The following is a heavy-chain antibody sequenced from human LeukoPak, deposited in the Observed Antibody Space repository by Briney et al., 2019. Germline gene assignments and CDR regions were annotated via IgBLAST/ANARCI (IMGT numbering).Heavy chain of an antibody. CDR1: GFTFSSYW. CDR2: INTDGSTT. J-gene: IGHJ4*02. D-gene: IGHD3-22*01. Sequence: GGSLRLSCAASGFTFSSYWMHWVRQAPGKGLVWVSRINTDGSTTSYADSVKGRFTISRDNAKNTLYLQMNSLRAEDTAVYYCARDPSYHDSSGYYQVWGQGILVTVSS. V-gene: IGHV3-74*01. CDR3: ARDPSYHDSSGYYQV.